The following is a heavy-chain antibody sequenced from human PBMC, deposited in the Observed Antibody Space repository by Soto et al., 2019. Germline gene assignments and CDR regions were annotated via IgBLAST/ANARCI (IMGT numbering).Heavy chain of an antibody. V-gene: IGHV3-23*01. J-gene: IGHJ6*03. D-gene: IGHD6-6*01. Sequence: GGSLRLSCAASGFTFSSYAMSWVRQAPGKGLEWVSAISGSGGSTYYADSVKGRFTISRDNSKNTLYLQMNSLRAEDTAVYYCAKGSRIAARVAVYYYMHVSGKGTTVTVSS. CDR2: ISGSGGST. CDR3: AKGSRIAARVAVYYYMHV. CDR1: GFTFSSYA.